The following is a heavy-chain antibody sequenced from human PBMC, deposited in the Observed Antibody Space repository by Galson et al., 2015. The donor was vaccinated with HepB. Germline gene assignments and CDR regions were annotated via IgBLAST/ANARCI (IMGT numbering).Heavy chain of an antibody. Sequence: SLRLSCAASSFTFSDYGMHWVRQAPGKGLEWVTFIRHDGSKINYVDSVKGRFTISSDNSKNTLSLQMNSLIPDDTAVYYCARDLFLRLDNWRQGTLDTVSS. V-gene: IGHV3-30*02. CDR2: IRHDGSKI. CDR3: ARDLFLRLDN. D-gene: IGHD3-16*01. J-gene: IGHJ4*02. CDR1: SFTFSDYG.